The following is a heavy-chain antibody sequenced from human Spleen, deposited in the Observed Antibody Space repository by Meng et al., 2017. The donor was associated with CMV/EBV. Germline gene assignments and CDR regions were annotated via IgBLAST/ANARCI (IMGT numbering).Heavy chain of an antibody. J-gene: IGHJ5*02. Sequence: SCKASGYNFINYGSCWVRQAPGRGLEWMGWIGAYKGDTNYAQKFQGRITMTTDTSTATAYMELRSLRSDDTAVYYCARGDTGGFDPWGQGTLVTVSS. CDR3: ARGDTGGFDP. CDR1: GYNFINYG. CDR2: IGAYKGDT. V-gene: IGHV1-18*01.